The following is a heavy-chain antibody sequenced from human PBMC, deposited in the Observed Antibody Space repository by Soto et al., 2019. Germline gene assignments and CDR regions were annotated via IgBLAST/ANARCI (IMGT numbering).Heavy chain of an antibody. CDR2: IYYSGST. CDR3: ARSQLLLYNWFDP. D-gene: IGHD2-2*01. V-gene: IGHV4-59*01. CDR1: GGSISSYY. Sequence: SETLSLTCTVSGGSISSYYWSWIRQPPGKGLEWIGYIYYSGSTNYNPSLKSRVTISVDTSKNQFSLKLSSVTAADTAVYYCARSQLLLYNWFDPWGQGTLVTVSS. J-gene: IGHJ5*02.